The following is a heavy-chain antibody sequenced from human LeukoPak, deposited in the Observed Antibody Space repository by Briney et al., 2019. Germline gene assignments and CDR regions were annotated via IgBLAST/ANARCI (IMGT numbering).Heavy chain of an antibody. CDR2: IYHTGGP. D-gene: IGHD6-19*01. J-gene: IGHJ4*02. Sequence: SETLSLTCNVPGASISSGGFYWSWIRQPPGMGLEWIGYIYHTGGPYSNPSLKSRVSISLDKSKNQFSLKLSSVTAADTAVYYCTRDRGQWLVDYWGQGTLVTVSS. CDR1: GASISSGGFY. CDR3: TRDRGQWLVDY. V-gene: IGHV4-30-2*01.